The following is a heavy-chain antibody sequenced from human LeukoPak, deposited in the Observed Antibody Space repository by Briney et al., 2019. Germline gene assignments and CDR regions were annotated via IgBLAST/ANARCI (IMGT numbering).Heavy chain of an antibody. V-gene: IGHV3-23*01. CDR1: GFTFSTYA. J-gene: IGHJ4*02. CDR2: TSGSSDTT. Sequence: GGSLRLSCAASGFTFSTYAMSWVRQAPGKGLEWVSATSGSSDTTYYADSVKGRFTISRDNSKNTLYLQINSLRAGDTAVYYCAKVGSPLGPPFDYWGQGTLVTVSS. D-gene: IGHD3-3*02. CDR3: AKVGSPLGPPFDY.